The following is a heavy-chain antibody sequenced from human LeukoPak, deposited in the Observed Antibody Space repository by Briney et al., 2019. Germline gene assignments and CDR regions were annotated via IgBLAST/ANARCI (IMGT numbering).Heavy chain of an antibody. V-gene: IGHV4-34*01. D-gene: IGHD3-3*01. CDR1: GGSFSCYY. CDR3: ARQALGRFLEWFDY. J-gene: IGHJ5*01. CDR2: IHDGGGT. Sequence: ADTLSLSCGVGGGSFSCYYWSLIHQPPGKGLGWGGEIHDGGGTSYNPSLQSQVTISVDKSKSHVSLQLSSVKASDTAVYYCARQALGRFLEWFDYWGQGTLVSVSS.